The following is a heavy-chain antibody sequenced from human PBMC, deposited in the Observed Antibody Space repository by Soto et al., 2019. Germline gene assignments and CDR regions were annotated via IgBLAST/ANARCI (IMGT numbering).Heavy chain of an antibody. J-gene: IGHJ6*02. CDR1: GGSVSSGSYY. D-gene: IGHD4-17*01. V-gene: IGHV4-61*01. Sequence: QVQLQESGPGLVKPSETLSLTCTVSGGSVSSGSYYWSWIRQPPGKGLEWIGYIYYSGSTNYNPSLKRRVTISVDTSKNQFSLKLSSVTAADTAVYYCARDRATVTTSYYYGMDVWGQGTTVTVSS. CDR3: ARDRATVTTSYYYGMDV. CDR2: IYYSGST.